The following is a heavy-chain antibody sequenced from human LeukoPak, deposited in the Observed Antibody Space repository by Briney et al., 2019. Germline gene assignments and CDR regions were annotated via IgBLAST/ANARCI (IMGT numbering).Heavy chain of an antibody. D-gene: IGHD5-12*01. CDR1: GGSISSYY. CDR2: IYYSGST. CDR3: ARGAYSGYDSLYFGY. V-gene: IGHV4-59*01. J-gene: IGHJ4*02. Sequence: SETLSLTCTVSGGSISSYYWSWIRQPPGKGLEWIGYIYYSGSTNYNPSLKSRVTISVDTSKNQFSLKLSSVTAADTAVYYCARGAYSGYDSLYFGYWGQGTLVTVSS.